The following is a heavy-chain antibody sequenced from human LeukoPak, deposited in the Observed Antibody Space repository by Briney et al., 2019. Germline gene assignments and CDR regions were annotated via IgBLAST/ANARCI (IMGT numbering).Heavy chain of an antibody. CDR1: GYSISSGYY. Sequence: NPSETLSLTCTVSGYSISSGYYWSWIRQPPGKGLEWIGYIYHSGSTYYNPSLKSRVTISVDRSKNQFSLKLSPVTAADTAVYYCARDEGDGYNSDAFDIWGQGTMVTVSS. CDR3: ARDEGDGYNSDAFDI. V-gene: IGHV4-38-2*02. J-gene: IGHJ3*02. D-gene: IGHD5-24*01. CDR2: IYHSGST.